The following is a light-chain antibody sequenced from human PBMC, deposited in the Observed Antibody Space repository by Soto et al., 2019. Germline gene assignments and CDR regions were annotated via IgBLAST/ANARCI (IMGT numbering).Light chain of an antibody. J-gene: IGLJ1*01. V-gene: IGLV2-11*01. CDR3: SSYAGNYVYV. Sequence: QSSLTQPRSVSGSPGQSVTIPCTGTSSDVGGYNYASWYQRHAGKGPKLIIYDVSERPSGVPDRFSASKSGNTASLTISGLQAEDEADYYCSSYAGNYVYVFGSGTKATVL. CDR2: DVS. CDR1: SSDVGGYNY.